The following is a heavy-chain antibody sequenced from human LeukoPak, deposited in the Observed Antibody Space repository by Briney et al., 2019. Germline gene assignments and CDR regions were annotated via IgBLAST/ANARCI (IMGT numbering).Heavy chain of an antibody. CDR1: GFTFSSYW. D-gene: IGHD6-19*01. CDR2: IKQDGSEK. V-gene: IGHV3-7*01. Sequence: GGSLRLSCAASGFTFSSYWMSWVRQAPGKGLEWVANIKQDGSEKYYVDSVKGRFTISRDNAKNSLYLQMNSLRAEDTAVYYCARLREDSSGWYVGALHFDYWGQGTLVTVSS. CDR3: ARLREDSSGWYVGALHFDY. J-gene: IGHJ4*02.